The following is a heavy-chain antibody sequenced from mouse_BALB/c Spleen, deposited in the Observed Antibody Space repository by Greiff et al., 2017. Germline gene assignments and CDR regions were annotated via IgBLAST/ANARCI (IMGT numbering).Heavy chain of an antibody. D-gene: IGHD2-14*01. CDR1: GYSITSDYA. V-gene: IGHV3-2*02. J-gene: IGHJ4*01. Sequence: EVQLQQSGPGLVKPSQSLSLTCTVTGYSITSDYAWNWIRQFPGNKLEWMGYISYSGSTSYNPSLKSRISITRDTSKNQFFLQLNSVTTEDTATYYCASYYRYPRLSYAMDYWGQGTSVTVSS. CDR3: ASYYRYPRLSYAMDY. CDR2: ISYSGST.